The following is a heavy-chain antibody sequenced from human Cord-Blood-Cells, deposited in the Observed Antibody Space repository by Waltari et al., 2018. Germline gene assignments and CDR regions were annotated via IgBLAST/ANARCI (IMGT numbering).Heavy chain of an antibody. V-gene: IGHV1-2*02. Sequence: QVQLVQSAAEVQKPGASVKVCCKASGFPLPGSYMHWVRQAPGQGREWMGWINPNSGGTNYAQKFQGRVTMTRDTSISTAYMELSRLRSDDTAVYYCVWQGFDYWGQGTLVTVSS. CDR1: GFPLPGSY. CDR3: VWQGFDY. J-gene: IGHJ4*02. D-gene: IGHD2-21*01. CDR2: INPNSGGT.